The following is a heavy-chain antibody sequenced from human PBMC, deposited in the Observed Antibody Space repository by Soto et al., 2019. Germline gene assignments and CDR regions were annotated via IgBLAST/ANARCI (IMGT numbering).Heavy chain of an antibody. V-gene: IGHV4-30-4*01. J-gene: IGHJ4*02. D-gene: IGHD3-22*01. CDR3: VRGPAYYYDSSGYSPLDY. Sequence: QVQLQESGPGLVKPSQTLSLTCTVSGGSISSGDYYWSWIRQPPGKGLEWIGYIYYSGSTYYNPSLKIRVTISVATSKNQFSLKLSSVTAADTAVYYCVRGPAYYYDSSGYSPLDYWGQGTLVTVSS. CDR2: IYYSGST. CDR1: GGSISSGDYY.